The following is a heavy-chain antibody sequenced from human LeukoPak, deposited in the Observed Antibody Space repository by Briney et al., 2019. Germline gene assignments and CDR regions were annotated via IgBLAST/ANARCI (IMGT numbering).Heavy chain of an antibody. J-gene: IGHJ6*03. CDR1: GGTFSSYA. D-gene: IGHD3-10*01. CDR3: AATTLITMVRGVITNGYMDV. Sequence: GASVKVSCKASGGTFSSYAISWVRQAPGQGLEWMGGIIPIFGTANYAQKFQGRVTITTDESTSTAYMELSSLRSEDTAVYYCAATTLITMVRGVITNGYMDVWGKGTTVTVSS. V-gene: IGHV1-69*05. CDR2: IIPIFGTA.